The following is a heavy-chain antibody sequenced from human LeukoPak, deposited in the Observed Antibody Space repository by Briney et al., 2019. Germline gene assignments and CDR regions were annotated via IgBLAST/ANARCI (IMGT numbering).Heavy chain of an antibody. CDR2: ISSSGSTI. J-gene: IGHJ4*02. V-gene: IGHV3-11*01. CDR3: ASDTLAARRLLYFDY. CDR1: GFTFSDYY. D-gene: IGHD6-6*01. Sequence: GGSLRLSCAASGFTFSDYYMSWIRQAPGKGLEWVSYISSSGSTIYYADSVKGRFTISRDNAKNSLYLQMNSLRAEDTAVYYCASDTLAARRLLYFDYWGQGTLVTVSS.